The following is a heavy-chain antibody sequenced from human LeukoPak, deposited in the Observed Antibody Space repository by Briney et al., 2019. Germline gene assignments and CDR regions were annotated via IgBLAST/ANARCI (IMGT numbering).Heavy chain of an antibody. V-gene: IGHV3-30-3*01. Sequence: GGSLRLSCAASGFTFSSYAMHWVRQAPGKGLEWVAVISYDGSNKYYADSVKGRSTISRDNSKNTLYLQMNSLRAEDTAVYYCARDFSQYSGSHNAFDIWGQGTMVTVSS. CDR3: ARDFSQYSGSHNAFDI. J-gene: IGHJ3*02. D-gene: IGHD1-26*01. CDR2: ISYDGSNK. CDR1: GFTFSSYA.